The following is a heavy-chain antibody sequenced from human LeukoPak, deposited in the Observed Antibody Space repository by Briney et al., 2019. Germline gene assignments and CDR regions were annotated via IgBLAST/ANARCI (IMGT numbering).Heavy chain of an antibody. Sequence: ASGKVSSKPPGYTFTGYYMHWVRQAPGQGLEWMGWINPNSGGTNYTQKFQGRVTMTRDTSISTAYMELSRLRSDDTAVDYCARAYSTSCYIACDAFDIWGQGTMVTVSS. V-gene: IGHV1-2*02. CDR3: ARAYSTSCYIACDAFDI. D-gene: IGHD2-2*02. J-gene: IGHJ3*02. CDR1: GYTFTGYY. CDR2: INPNSGGT.